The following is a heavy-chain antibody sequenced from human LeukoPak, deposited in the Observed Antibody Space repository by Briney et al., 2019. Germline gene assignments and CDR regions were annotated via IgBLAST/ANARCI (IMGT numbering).Heavy chain of an antibody. J-gene: IGHJ4*02. Sequence: ASVKVSCKASGYTFTGYYIHWVRQATGQGLEWMGWMSPNSGNTGYAQKFQGRVTMTRNTSISTAYMELGSLESEDTAVYYCARTPPDTTGYYSWGQGTLVTVSS. CDR2: MSPNSGNT. D-gene: IGHD3-22*01. CDR1: GYTFTGYY. V-gene: IGHV1-8*02. CDR3: ARTPPDTTGYYS.